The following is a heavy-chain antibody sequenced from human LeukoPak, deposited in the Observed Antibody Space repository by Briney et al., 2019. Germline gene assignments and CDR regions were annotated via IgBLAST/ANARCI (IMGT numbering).Heavy chain of an antibody. V-gene: IGHV4-30-4*01. J-gene: IGHJ5*02. CDR1: GGSISSGDYY. D-gene: IGHD3-22*01. Sequence: SETLSLTCTVSGGSISSGDYYWSWIRQPPGKGLEWIAYMYYSGSTYYNPSLKSRVTMSADTTKNQLSLKLSSVTAADTAVYYCARPYYYDSRIDPWGQGILVTVSS. CDR3: ARPYYYDSRIDP. CDR2: MYYSGST.